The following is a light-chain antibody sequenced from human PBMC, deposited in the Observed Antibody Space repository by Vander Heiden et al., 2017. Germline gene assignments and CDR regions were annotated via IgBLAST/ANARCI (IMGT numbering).Light chain of an antibody. CDR1: QSISNY. CDR3: QQSDSVPHT. J-gene: IGKJ2*01. CDR2: GAS. V-gene: IGKV1-39*01. Sequence: DIQMTQSPSSLSASVGDRVTITCRASQSISNYLNWYQQKPGKAPNLLIYGASNLESGVPSRFSGSGSGTDFSLTISSLQPEDFATYYCQQSDSVPHTFGQGTKMEIK.